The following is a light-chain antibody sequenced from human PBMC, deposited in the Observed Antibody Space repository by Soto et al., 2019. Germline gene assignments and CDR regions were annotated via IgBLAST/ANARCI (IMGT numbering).Light chain of an antibody. CDR1: QSVSSSY. J-gene: IGKJ2*01. Sequence: EIVLTQSPGTLSLSPGERATLSCRASQSVSSSYLAWYQQKPGQAPRLLIYGASSRATGLPDRFSGSGSGTGFTLTNSRLEPEDFAVYYCQHYGSSPPYTFGQGTKLEIK. V-gene: IGKV3-20*01. CDR3: QHYGSSPPYT. CDR2: GAS.